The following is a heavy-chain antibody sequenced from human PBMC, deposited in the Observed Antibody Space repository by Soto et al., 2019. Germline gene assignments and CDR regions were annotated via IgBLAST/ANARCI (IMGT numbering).Heavy chain of an antibody. J-gene: IGHJ4*02. CDR1: GYRFSSFW. D-gene: IGHD2-8*01. CDR3: ARVVDHLDTNGYFDS. CDR2: IWPDDSET. Sequence: GESLKICCKVSGYRFSSFWIAWVRQVPGKGLEWMGSIWPDDSETRYSPSFEGQVTIAAAKSFSTAYLQWSSLKASDTAIYYCARVVDHLDTNGYFDSWGQGTLVTVSS. V-gene: IGHV5-51*01.